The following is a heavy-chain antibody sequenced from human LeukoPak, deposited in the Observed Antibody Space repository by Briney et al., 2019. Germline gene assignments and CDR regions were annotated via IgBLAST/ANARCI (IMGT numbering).Heavy chain of an antibody. CDR2: FDPEDGET. Sequence: GASVKVSCKVSGYTLTELSMHWVRQAPGKGLEWMGGFDPEDGETIYAQKFQGRVTMTEDTSTDTAYMELSSLRSEDTAVYYCATDSPHITLDAFDIWGQGTMVTVSS. CDR3: ATDSPHITLDAFDI. V-gene: IGHV1-24*01. J-gene: IGHJ3*02. D-gene: IGHD1-14*01. CDR1: GYTLTELS.